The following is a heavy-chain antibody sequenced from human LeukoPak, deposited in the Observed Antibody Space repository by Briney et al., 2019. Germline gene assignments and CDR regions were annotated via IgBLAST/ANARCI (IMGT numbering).Heavy chain of an antibody. J-gene: IGHJ4*02. CDR1: GFTFSTAW. V-gene: IGHV3-7*01. CDR2: INEGGSVT. CDR3: ARDRHFGALDY. Sequence: GGSLRLSCAPSGFTFSTAWMTWVRQAPGKGLEWLGNINEGGSVTNYVDSVRGRFSISRDNAKNTMYLQMSSLRVEDRAVYYCARDRHFGALDYWGEGTLVTVSS. D-gene: IGHD1-26*01.